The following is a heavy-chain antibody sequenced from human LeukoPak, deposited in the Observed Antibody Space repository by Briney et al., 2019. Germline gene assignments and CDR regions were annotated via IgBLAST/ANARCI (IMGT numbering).Heavy chain of an antibody. J-gene: IGHJ4*02. D-gene: IGHD6-13*01. CDR3: ARGPVDRSSWYYFDY. CDR1: GYTFTGYY. CDR2: INPNSGGT. V-gene: IGHV1-2*02. Sequence: ASVKVSCKASGYTFTGYYMHWVRQAPGQGLEWMGWINPNSGGTNYAQKFQGRVTMTRDTSISTAYMELSRLRSDDTAVYYCARGPVDRSSWYYFDYWGQGTLVTVSS.